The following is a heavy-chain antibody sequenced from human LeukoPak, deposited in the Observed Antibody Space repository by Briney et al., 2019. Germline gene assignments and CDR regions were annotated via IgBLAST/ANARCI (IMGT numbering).Heavy chain of an antibody. Sequence: GGSLRLSCAASGFTFSSYSMNWDRQAPGKGLEWVSSISSSSSYIYYADSVKGRFTISRDNAKNSLYLQMNSLRAEDTAVYYCARERLAYNWFDPWGQGTLVTVSS. CDR3: ARERLAYNWFDP. J-gene: IGHJ5*02. CDR1: GFTFSSYS. CDR2: ISSSSSYI. V-gene: IGHV3-21*01. D-gene: IGHD4-17*01.